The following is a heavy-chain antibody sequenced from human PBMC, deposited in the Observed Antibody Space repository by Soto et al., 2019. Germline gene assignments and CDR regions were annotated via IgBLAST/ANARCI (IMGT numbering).Heavy chain of an antibody. D-gene: IGHD2-15*01. Sequence: EVQLLESGGGLVQPGGSLRLSCAASGFTFSSYAMSWVRQAPGKGLEWVSAISGSGGSTYYADSVKGRFTISRDNSKNTLYLQMNSLRAADTAVYYCAKSPYCSGGSCYLYYFDYWGQGTLVTVSS. CDR1: GFTFSSYA. V-gene: IGHV3-23*01. CDR3: AKSPYCSGGSCYLYYFDY. CDR2: ISGSGGST. J-gene: IGHJ4*02.